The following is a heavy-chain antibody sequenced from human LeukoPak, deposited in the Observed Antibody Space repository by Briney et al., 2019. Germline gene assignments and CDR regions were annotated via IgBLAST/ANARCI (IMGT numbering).Heavy chain of an antibody. Sequence: GTLRLSCAASGFTFSSYGMSWIRQPPGKGLEWIGSIYYSGSTYYNPSLKSRVTISVDTSKNQFSLKLSSVTAADTAVYYCARLLSWGLYFDYWGQGTLVTVSS. V-gene: IGHV4-39*01. CDR3: ARLLSWGLYFDY. D-gene: IGHD7-27*01. CDR2: IYYSGST. J-gene: IGHJ4*02. CDR1: GFTFSSYG.